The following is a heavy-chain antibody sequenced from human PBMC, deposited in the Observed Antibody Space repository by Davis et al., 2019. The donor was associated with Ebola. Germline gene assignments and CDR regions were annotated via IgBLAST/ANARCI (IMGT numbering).Heavy chain of an antibody. D-gene: IGHD6-19*01. CDR3: ARDSGWSGVVS. CDR2: IKQDESDK. J-gene: IGHJ5*01. V-gene: IGHV3-7*03. Sequence: GESLKISCAASGFTFSSYWMSWVRQAPGKGLEWVANIKQDESDKNYVDSVKGRFTISRDNAKNSLYLQMNSLRAEDTAVYYCARDSGWSGVVSWGQGTLVTVSS. CDR1: GFTFSSYW.